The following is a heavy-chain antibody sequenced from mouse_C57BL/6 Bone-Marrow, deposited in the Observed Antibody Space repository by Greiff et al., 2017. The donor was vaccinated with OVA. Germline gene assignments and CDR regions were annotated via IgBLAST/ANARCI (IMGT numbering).Heavy chain of an antibody. D-gene: IGHD2-1*01. Sequence: VQLQQSGPGLVKPSQSLSLTCSVTGYSITSGYYWNWIRQFPGNKLEWMGYISYDGSNNYNPSLKNRISITRDTSKNQFFLKLNSVTTEDTATYYCARNYYGNYYYAMDYWGQGTSVTVSS. V-gene: IGHV3-6*01. CDR1: GYSITSGYY. CDR2: ISYDGSN. J-gene: IGHJ4*01. CDR3: ARNYYGNYYYAMDY.